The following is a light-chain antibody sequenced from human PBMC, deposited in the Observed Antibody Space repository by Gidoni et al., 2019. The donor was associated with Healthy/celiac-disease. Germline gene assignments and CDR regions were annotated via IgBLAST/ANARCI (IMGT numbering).Light chain of an antibody. CDR2: QDS. V-gene: IGLV3-1*01. Sequence: SYELTQPPSVSVSPGQTASITCSGDKLGDKYACWYQQQPGQSPVLVIYQDSKRPSGIPERFSGSNSGNTATLTISGTQAMDEADYYCQAWDFFGTGTKVTVL. CDR3: QAWDF. J-gene: IGLJ1*01. CDR1: KLGDKY.